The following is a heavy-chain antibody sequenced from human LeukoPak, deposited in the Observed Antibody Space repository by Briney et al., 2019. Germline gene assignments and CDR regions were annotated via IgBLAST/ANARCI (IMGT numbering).Heavy chain of an antibody. V-gene: IGHV4-39*01. CDR1: GGSISSSSYY. J-gene: IGHJ4*02. D-gene: IGHD2-8*02. Sequence: SETLSLTCTVSGGSISSSSYYWGWIRQPPGQGLEWIGTIPYSRNAYYSPSLKSRVTISVDTSKNQFSLKLNSVTAADTAVYYCARTGGTIDYWGQGTLVTVSS. CDR3: ARTGGTIDY. CDR2: IPYSRNA.